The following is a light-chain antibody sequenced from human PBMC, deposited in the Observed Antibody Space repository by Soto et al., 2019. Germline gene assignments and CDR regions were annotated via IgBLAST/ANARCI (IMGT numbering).Light chain of an antibody. Sequence: QSALTQPPSAPGSPGQSVTISCTGTSSDVGGYNYVSWYQQHPGKAPKLMIYEVSKRPSGVPDRFSGSKSGNTASLTVSGLQAEDEADYYCSSYAGSNTVVFGGGTKLTVL. CDR1: SSDVGGYNY. CDR2: EVS. V-gene: IGLV2-8*01. J-gene: IGLJ2*01. CDR3: SSYAGSNTVV.